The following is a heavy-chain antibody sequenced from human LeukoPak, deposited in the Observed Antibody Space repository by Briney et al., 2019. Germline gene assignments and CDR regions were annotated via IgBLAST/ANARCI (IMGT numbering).Heavy chain of an antibody. V-gene: IGHV5-51*01. CDR2: IYPGDSDT. CDR3: ARSAVAGTFLIWFDP. Sequence: GESLKISCKGSGYSFTSYWIGWVRQMPGKGLEWVGIIYPGDSDTRYSPSFQGQVTISADKSISTAYLQWSSLKASDTAMYYCARSAVAGTFLIWFDPWGQGTLVTVSS. J-gene: IGHJ5*02. D-gene: IGHD6-19*01. CDR1: GYSFTSYW.